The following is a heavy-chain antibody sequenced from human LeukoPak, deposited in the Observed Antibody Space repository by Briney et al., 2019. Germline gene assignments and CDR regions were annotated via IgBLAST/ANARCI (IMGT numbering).Heavy chain of an antibody. V-gene: IGHV1-69*01. J-gene: IGHJ6*03. CDR1: GGTFSSYA. CDR2: IIPIFGTA. Sequence: SVKVPCRASGGTFSSYAISWVRQAPGQGLEWMGGIIPIFGTANYAQKFQGRVTITADESTSTAYMELSSLRSEDTAVYYCARGNDFWSGYPSNYYYYYMDVWGKGTTVTVSS. D-gene: IGHD3-3*01. CDR3: ARGNDFWSGYPSNYYYYYMDV.